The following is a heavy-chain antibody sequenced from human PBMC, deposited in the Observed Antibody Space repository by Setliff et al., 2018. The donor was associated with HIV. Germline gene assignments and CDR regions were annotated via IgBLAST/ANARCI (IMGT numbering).Heavy chain of an antibody. CDR3: ARGPYYYDSSGYYH. D-gene: IGHD3-22*01. Sequence: SETLSLTCAVYGGSFSGYYWSWIRQPPGKGLEWIGEINHSGSTNYNPSLESRVTISVDTSKNQFSLKLSSVTAADTAVYYCARGPYYYDSSGYYHWGQGTLVTVPQ. J-gene: IGHJ4*02. CDR2: INHSGST. CDR1: GGSFSGYY. V-gene: IGHV4-34*01.